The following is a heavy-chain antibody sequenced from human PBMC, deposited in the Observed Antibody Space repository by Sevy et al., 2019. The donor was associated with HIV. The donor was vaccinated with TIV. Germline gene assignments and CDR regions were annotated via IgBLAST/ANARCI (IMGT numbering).Heavy chain of an antibody. CDR1: GGTFSSYA. Sequence: ASVKVSCKASGGTFSSYAISWVRQAPGQGLEWMGGIIPIFGTANYAQKFQGRVTITAEESTSTAYMELSSLRSEDTAVYYCARAGRSGYYIDYYGMDVWGQGTTVTVSS. V-gene: IGHV1-69*13. D-gene: IGHD3-3*01. J-gene: IGHJ6*02. CDR3: ARAGRSGYYIDYYGMDV. CDR2: IIPIFGTA.